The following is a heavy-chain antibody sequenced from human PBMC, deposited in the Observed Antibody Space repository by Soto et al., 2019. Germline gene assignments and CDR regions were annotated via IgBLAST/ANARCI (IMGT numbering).Heavy chain of an antibody. CDR2: ITWHSGTI. CDR1: GFTFDQYT. D-gene: IGHD3-16*01. Sequence: EVQLVESGGGLVQPGRSLRLACAASGFTFDQYTMHWVRQAPGKGLEWVSSITWHSGTIGYADSVKGRITISRDNAKNSLYLQMNSLGGEDTYLYYCAKEMITFGDFNYYYMDVWGNGTTVTVSS. CDR3: AKEMITFGDFNYYYMDV. J-gene: IGHJ6*03. V-gene: IGHV3-9*01.